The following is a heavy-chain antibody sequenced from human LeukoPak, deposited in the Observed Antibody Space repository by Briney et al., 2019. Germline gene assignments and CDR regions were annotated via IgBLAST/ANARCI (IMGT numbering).Heavy chain of an antibody. Sequence: GGSLRLSCAVSGFTFSSHNMNWVRQAPGKGLEWVSYISISSSTIYYADPVKGRFTISRDNAKNSLYLQMNSLRAEDTAVYYCAREGYCSGSTCPDYWGQGTLVTVSS. CDR1: GFTFSSHN. CDR2: ISISSSTI. D-gene: IGHD2-15*01. V-gene: IGHV3-48*01. CDR3: AREGYCSGSTCPDY. J-gene: IGHJ4*02.